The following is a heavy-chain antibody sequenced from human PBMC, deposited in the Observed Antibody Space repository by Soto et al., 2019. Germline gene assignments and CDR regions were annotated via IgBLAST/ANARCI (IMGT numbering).Heavy chain of an antibody. Sequence: GGSLRLSCAASGFTFSTSWMSWVRQAPGKGLEWVANIKEDGTDKYYVDSVKGRFTISRDNAENSLYLQMNSLKTEDTAVYYCARPSRGTTFEFWGQGTLVTVSS. CDR2: IKEDGTDK. V-gene: IGHV3-7*01. J-gene: IGHJ4*02. CDR1: GFTFSTSW. D-gene: IGHD1-7*01. CDR3: ARPSRGTTFEF.